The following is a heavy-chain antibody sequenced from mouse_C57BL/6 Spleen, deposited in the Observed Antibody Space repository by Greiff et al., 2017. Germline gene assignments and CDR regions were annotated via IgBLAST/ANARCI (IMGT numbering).Heavy chain of an antibody. CDR2: INPYNGGT. V-gene: IGHV1-19*01. J-gene: IGHJ4*01. Sequence: EVQLQQSGPVLVKPGASVKMSCKASGYTFTDYYMNWVKQSHGKSLEWIGVINPYNGGTSYNQKFKGKATLTVDKSSSTAYMELNSLTSEDSAVYYCARRYSNYGKYAMDYWGQGTSVTVSS. CDR1: GYTFTDYY. D-gene: IGHD2-5*01. CDR3: ARRYSNYGKYAMDY.